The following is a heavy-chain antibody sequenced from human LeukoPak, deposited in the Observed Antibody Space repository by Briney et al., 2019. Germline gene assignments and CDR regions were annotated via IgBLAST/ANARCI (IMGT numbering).Heavy chain of an antibody. D-gene: IGHD6-13*01. CDR1: GFTVSTNS. CDR2: ISSSSSFI. J-gene: IGHJ4*02. V-gene: IGHV3-21*01. CDR3: ASSIAAARDY. Sequence: AGGSLRLSCTVSGFTVSTNSMSWVRQAPGKGLEWVSSISSSSSFIYYADSVKGRFTISRDNAKNLLYLQMNNLGAEDTAVYYCASSIAAARDYWGQGTLVTVSS.